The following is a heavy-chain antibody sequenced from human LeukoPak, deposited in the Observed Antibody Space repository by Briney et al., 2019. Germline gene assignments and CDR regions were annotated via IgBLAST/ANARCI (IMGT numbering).Heavy chain of an antibody. V-gene: IGHV1-46*01. CDR1: GGTFSSYA. D-gene: IGHD3-10*01. J-gene: IGHJ4*02. Sequence: ASVKVSFKASGGTFSSYAISWVRQAPGQGLEWMGIINPSGGSTSYAQKFQGRVTMTRDMSTSTVYMELSSLRSEDTAVYYCARGSYYGSGSYYNEGNDFDYWGQGTLVTVSS. CDR3: ARGSYYGSGSYYNEGNDFDY. CDR2: INPSGGST.